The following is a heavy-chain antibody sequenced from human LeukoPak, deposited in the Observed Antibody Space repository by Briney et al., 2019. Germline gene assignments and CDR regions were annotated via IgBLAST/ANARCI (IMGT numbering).Heavy chain of an antibody. CDR3: ARGTSAEMATIFDY. CDR2: IYYSGST. V-gene: IGHV4-59*01. Sequence: PSETLSLTCTVSGGSISSYYWSWIRQPPGKGLEWIGYIYYSGSTNYNPSLKSRVTISVDTSKNQFSLKLSSVTAADTAVYYCARGTSAEMATIFDYWGQGTLVTVSS. D-gene: IGHD5-24*01. CDR1: GGSISSYY. J-gene: IGHJ4*02.